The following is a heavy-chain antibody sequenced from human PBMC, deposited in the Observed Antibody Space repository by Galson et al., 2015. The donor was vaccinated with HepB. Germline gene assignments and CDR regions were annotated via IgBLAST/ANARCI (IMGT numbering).Heavy chain of an antibody. CDR3: ARGIRSSWSVDWFDP. CDR2: IIPILGIA. CDR1: GGTFSSYT. V-gene: IGHV1-69*02. Sequence: SVKVSCKASGGTFSSYTISWVRQAPGQGLEWMGRIIPILGIANYAQKFQGRVTITADKSTSTAYMELSSLRSEDTAVYYCARGIRSSWSVDWFDPWGQGTLVTVSS. D-gene: IGHD6-13*01. J-gene: IGHJ5*02.